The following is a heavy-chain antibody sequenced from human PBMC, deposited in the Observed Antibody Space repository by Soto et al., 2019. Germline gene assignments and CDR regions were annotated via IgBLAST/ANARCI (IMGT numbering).Heavy chain of an antibody. CDR1: GGSFSGYY. J-gene: IGHJ4*02. CDR2: INHSGST. D-gene: IGHD6-19*01. Sequence: SETLSLSCAVYGGSFSGYYWSWIRQPPGKGLEWIGEINHSGSTNYNPSLKGRVTISVDTSKNQFSLKLSSVTAADTAVYYCARGSVGSSGGKDFDYWGQGTLVTVSS. V-gene: IGHV4-34*01. CDR3: ARGSVGSSGGKDFDY.